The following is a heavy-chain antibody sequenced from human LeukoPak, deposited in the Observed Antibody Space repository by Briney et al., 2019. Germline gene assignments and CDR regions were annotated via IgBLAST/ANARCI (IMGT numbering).Heavy chain of an antibody. Sequence: ASVTVSCKASGYTFTSYYMHWVRQAPGQGLEWMGIINPSGGSTSYAQKFQGRVTMTRDTSTSTVYMELSSLRSEDTAVYYCARDIGVVAAHNYFDYWGQGTLVTVSS. CDR1: GYTFTSYY. CDR3: ARDIGVVAAHNYFDY. V-gene: IGHV1-46*01. CDR2: INPSGGST. D-gene: IGHD2-15*01. J-gene: IGHJ4*02.